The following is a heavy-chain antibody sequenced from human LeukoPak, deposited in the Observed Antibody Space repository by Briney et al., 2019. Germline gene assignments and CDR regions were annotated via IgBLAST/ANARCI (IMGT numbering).Heavy chain of an antibody. J-gene: IGHJ4*02. V-gene: IGHV3-9*01. CDR2: ISWNSGSI. Sequence: GGSLILSCAGSGFIFNNYAMHWVRQPPGRGLEWVSGISWNSGSIDYADSVKGRFTISRDNAKNSLYLQMNSLRVEDTAFYYCAKDNRRHYTSGPNPDSLHWGQGALVTVSS. CDR1: GFIFNNYA. D-gene: IGHD6-19*01. CDR3: AKDNRRHYTSGPNPDSLH.